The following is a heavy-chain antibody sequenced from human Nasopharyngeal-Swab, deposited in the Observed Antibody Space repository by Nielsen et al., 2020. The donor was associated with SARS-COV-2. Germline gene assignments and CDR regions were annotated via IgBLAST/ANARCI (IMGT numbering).Heavy chain of an antibody. Sequence: CQAPGKALEWLAHIFSNDEKSYSTSLKSRLTISKDTSKSQVVLTMTNMDPVDTATYYCARMAEMATEKFDYWGQGTLVTVSS. V-gene: IGHV2-26*01. D-gene: IGHD5-24*01. CDR2: IFSNDEK. J-gene: IGHJ4*02. CDR3: ARMAEMATEKFDY.